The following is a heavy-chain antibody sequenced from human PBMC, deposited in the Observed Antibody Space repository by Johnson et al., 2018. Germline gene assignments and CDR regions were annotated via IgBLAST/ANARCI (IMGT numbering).Heavy chain of an antibody. CDR3: ARDITRWHYGMDV. CDR1: GFSFSNYG. CDR2: ISYEGSNK. V-gene: IGHV3-30*03. D-gene: IGHD4-23*01. J-gene: IGHJ6*02. Sequence: QVQLVQSGGGVVQPGKSLRLSCAASGFSFSNYGMHWVRPAPGKGLEWVAGISYEGSNKYSADSVKGRCTISRDNSKNTLYLQMTSLRAEDTAVYYCARDITRWHYGMDVWGQGTTVTVSS.